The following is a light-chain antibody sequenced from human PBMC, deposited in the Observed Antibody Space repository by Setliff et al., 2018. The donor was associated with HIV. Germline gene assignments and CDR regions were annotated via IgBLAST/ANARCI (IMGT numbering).Light chain of an antibody. V-gene: IGLV2-14*01. Sequence: QSALTQPASVSGSPGQSITISCTGTSSDVGGYNYVSWYQHHPGKAPKLMIYEVTNRPSGVSTRFSGSKSGNTASLTISGLQAEDDANYYCSSYTRTYTLYVFGTGTKATVL. CDR1: SSDVGGYNY. J-gene: IGLJ1*01. CDR3: SSYTRTYTLYV. CDR2: EVT.